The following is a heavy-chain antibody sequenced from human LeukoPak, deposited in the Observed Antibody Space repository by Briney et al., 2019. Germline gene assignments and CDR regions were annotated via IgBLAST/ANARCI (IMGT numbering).Heavy chain of an antibody. CDR1: GFTFSTYW. CDR2: ISGSGRKT. CDR3: ARERESSGYFDS. J-gene: IGHJ5*01. V-gene: IGHV3-23*01. Sequence: GGSLRLSCSASGFTFSTYWMSWVRQAPGKGLEWVAAISGSGRKTYYKESVKGRFTISRDNPKRMLFLQMDSLRADDTAVYYCARERESSGYFDSWGQGILVTVS. D-gene: IGHD3-3*01.